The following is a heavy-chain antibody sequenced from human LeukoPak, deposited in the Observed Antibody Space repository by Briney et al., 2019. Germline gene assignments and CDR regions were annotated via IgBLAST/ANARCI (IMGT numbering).Heavy chain of an antibody. Sequence: PSETLSLTCTVSGGSISSSSYYWGWIRQPPGKGLEWIGSIYYSGSTYYNPSLKSRVTISVDTSKNQFSLKLSSVTAADTAVYYCARLRAYYDILTGYYHYYYYYGTDVWGQGTTVTVSS. V-gene: IGHV4-39*01. CDR1: GGSISSSSYY. J-gene: IGHJ6*02. CDR2: IYYSGST. D-gene: IGHD3-9*01. CDR3: ARLRAYYDILTGYYHYYYYYGTDV.